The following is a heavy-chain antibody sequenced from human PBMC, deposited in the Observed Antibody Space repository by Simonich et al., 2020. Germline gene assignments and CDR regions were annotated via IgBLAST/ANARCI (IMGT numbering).Heavy chain of an antibody. CDR3: ARSLGYYYYYYGMDV. Sequence: QVQLQESGPGLVKPSETLSLTCTVSGGSISSYYWSWIRQPPGKGLEWIGYLYSRGSTNYNPPLKSRVTISVDTSKNQFSLKLSSVTAADTAVYYCARSLGYYYYYYGMDVWGQGTTVTVSS. CDR2: LYSRGST. CDR1: GGSISSYY. V-gene: IGHV4-59*08. D-gene: IGHD1-26*01. J-gene: IGHJ6*02.